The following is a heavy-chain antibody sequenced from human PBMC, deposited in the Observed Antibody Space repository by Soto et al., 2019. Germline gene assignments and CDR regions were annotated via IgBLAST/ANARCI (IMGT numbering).Heavy chain of an antibody. V-gene: IGHV3-30-3*01. D-gene: IGHD1-7*01. CDR1: GFTFSSYA. CDR2: ISYDGSNK. J-gene: IGHJ4*02. CDR3: ARGGRWGWNYGGDFDY. Sequence: GGSLRLSCAASGFTFSSYAMHWVRQAPGKGLEWVAVISYDGSNKYYADSVKGRFTISRDNSKNTLYLQMNSLRAEDTAVYYCARGGRWGWNYGGDFDYWGQGTLVTVSS.